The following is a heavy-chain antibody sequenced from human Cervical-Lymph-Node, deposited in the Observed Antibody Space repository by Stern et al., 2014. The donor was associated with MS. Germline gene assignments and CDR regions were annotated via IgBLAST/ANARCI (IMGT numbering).Heavy chain of an antibody. CDR3: ATHRGRVTYYYGLDV. CDR2: YDTQHCET. J-gene: IGHJ6*02. V-gene: IGHV1-24*01. Sequence: VQLVESGAEVKKPGASVKVSCKVSGYTLTEMSMHWVRQAPGKGLEWMGGYDTQHCETVDGQKIQGRGTMAEDRSTDTAYMELTSLRSDDTAVYYCATHRGRVTYYYGLDVWGQGTTVTVSS. CDR1: GYTLTEMS. D-gene: IGHD2-21*02.